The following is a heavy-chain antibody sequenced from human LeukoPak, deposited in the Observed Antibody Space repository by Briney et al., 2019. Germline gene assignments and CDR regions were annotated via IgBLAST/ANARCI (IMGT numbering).Heavy chain of an antibody. CDR3: AKEGSVCTNGICRYFDF. Sequence: GGSLRLSCAASGFTFRDSAMHWVRQVPGKGLEWVSSISWNSDNIDYVDSVKGRSTISRDNAKNSLYLQMNSLRPEDTAFYYCAKEGSVCTNGICRYFDFWGQGALVTVSS. V-gene: IGHV3-9*01. CDR2: ISWNSDNI. D-gene: IGHD2-8*01. J-gene: IGHJ4*02. CDR1: GFTFRDSA.